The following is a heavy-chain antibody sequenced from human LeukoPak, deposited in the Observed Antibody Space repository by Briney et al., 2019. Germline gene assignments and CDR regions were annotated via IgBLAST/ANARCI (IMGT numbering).Heavy chain of an antibody. Sequence: PGRSLRLSCAASGFTFDDYAMHWVRQAPGKGLEWVSCINWNSGSIGYADSVKGRFTISRDNAKNSLYLQMNSLRAEDTALYYCAKDQGPYGSTSGSDYWGQGTLDTVSS. CDR2: INWNSGSI. J-gene: IGHJ4*02. CDR3: AKDQGPYGSTSGSDY. V-gene: IGHV3-9*01. CDR1: GFTFDDYA. D-gene: IGHD3-10*01.